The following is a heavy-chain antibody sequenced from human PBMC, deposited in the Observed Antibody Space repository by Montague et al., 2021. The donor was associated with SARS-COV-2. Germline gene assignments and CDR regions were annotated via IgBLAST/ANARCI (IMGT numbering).Heavy chain of an antibody. V-gene: IGHV4-59*08. Sequence: SETLSLTCTVSGGSISSYDWSWIRQPPGKGLEWMGYIYYSGSTNCNPYLKSRVTTSVDTSKNQFSLKLSSVTAADTAVYYCARLGVQLRGGHYFDYWGQGTLVTVSS. D-gene: IGHD5-24*01. CDR2: IYYSGST. CDR3: ARLGVQLRGGHYFDY. CDR1: GGSISSYD. J-gene: IGHJ4*02.